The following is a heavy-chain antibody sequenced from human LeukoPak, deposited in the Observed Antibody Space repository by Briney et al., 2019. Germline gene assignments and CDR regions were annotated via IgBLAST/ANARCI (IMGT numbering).Heavy chain of an antibody. CDR2: ISGSSGYT. Sequence: GGSLRLSCVASGFTFSDFYMSWVRQAPGKGLEWVSYISGSSGYTKYADSVKGRFTISRDNAKNSLYLQLNSLRAEDTAVYYSSGGGSIAVAGYWGQGTLVTVSS. CDR3: SGGGSIAVAGY. D-gene: IGHD6-19*01. J-gene: IGHJ4*02. V-gene: IGHV3-11*06. CDR1: GFTFSDFY.